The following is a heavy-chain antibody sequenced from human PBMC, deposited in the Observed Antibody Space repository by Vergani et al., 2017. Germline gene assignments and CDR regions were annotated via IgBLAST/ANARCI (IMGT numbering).Heavy chain of an antibody. CDR2: VYYNGST. D-gene: IGHD2-21*02. V-gene: IGHV4-38-2*02. J-gene: IGHJ3*02. Sequence: MQLPESGPGLVKPSETLSLICTVSGYSISHGYYWGWIRQSPGKGLEWMGHVYYNGSTNYNPSLKSRVTISVDTSKNQFSLKLSSMTAADTAVYYCARNPYCGGDCYSDAFDIWGQGTMVTVSS. CDR1: GYSISHGYY. CDR3: ARNPYCGGDCYSDAFDI.